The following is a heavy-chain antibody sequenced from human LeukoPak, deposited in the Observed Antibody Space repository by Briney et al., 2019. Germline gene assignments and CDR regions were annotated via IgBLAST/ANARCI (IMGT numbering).Heavy chain of an antibody. CDR3: ARDEPYSSSRYAFDY. CDR2: IIPIFGTA. Sequence: SVKVSCKASGGTFSSYAISWARQAPGQGLEWMGGIIPIFGTANYAQKFQGRVTITTDESTSTAYMELSSLRSEDTAVYYCARDEPYSSSRYAFDYWGQGTLVTVSS. CDR1: GGTFSSYA. D-gene: IGHD6-13*01. V-gene: IGHV1-69*05. J-gene: IGHJ4*02.